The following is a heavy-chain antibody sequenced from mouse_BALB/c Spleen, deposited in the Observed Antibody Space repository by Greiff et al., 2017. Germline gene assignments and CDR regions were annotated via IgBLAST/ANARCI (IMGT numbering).Heavy chain of an antibody. CDR1: GYSITSDYA. CDR3: AYYGNKGFAY. Sequence: VQLKESGPGLVKPSQSLSLTCTVTGYSITSDYAWNWIRQFPGNKLEWMGYISYSGSTSYNPSLKSRISITRDTSKNQFFLQLNSVTTEDTATYYCAYYGNKGFAYWGQGTLVTVSA. V-gene: IGHV3-2*02. D-gene: IGHD2-1*01. CDR2: ISYSGST. J-gene: IGHJ3*01.